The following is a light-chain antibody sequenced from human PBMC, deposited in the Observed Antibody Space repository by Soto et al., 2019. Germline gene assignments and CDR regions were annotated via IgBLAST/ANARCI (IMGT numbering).Light chain of an antibody. CDR1: QSVSSSY. CDR3: QQYGSSPQWT. J-gene: IGKJ1*01. Sequence: EIVLTQSPGTLSLSPGERATLSCRASQSVSSSYLAWYQQKPGQAPRLLIYGASSRATGIPDRFSGSGSGTDFTLIISRLEPEDFAVYYCQQYGSSPQWTFGQGTKVDI. V-gene: IGKV3-20*01. CDR2: GAS.